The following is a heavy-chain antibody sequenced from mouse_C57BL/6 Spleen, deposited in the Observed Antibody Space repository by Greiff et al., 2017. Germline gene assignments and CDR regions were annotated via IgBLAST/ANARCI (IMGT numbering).Heavy chain of an antibody. V-gene: IGHV2-2*01. CDR2: IWRGGST. Sequence: QVQLQESGPGLVQPSQSLSITCTASGYSLTSYGVHWVRQSPGKGLEWLGVIWRGGSTDCNADFIYRLSISKDNSKGKVFFKMNRLQTDDTAIYYCARQTLCVTTVGEGCAMDYWGQGTSVTVSS. CDR3: ARQTLCVTTVGEGCAMDY. J-gene: IGHJ4*01. CDR1: GYSLTSYG. D-gene: IGHD1-1*01.